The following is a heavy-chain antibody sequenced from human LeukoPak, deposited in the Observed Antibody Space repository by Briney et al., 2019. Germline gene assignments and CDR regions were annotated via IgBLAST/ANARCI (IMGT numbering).Heavy chain of an antibody. CDR3: ARFSGWQTLLRY. V-gene: IGHV1-8*02. J-gene: IGHJ4*02. CDR1: GYTFTSYY. Sequence: GASVKVSCKASGYTFTSYYMHWVRQATGQGLEWMGWMNPNSGNTGYAQKFQGRVTMTRNTSISTAYMELSSLRSEDTAVYYCARFSGWQTLLRYWGQGTLVTVSS. D-gene: IGHD6-19*01. CDR2: MNPNSGNT.